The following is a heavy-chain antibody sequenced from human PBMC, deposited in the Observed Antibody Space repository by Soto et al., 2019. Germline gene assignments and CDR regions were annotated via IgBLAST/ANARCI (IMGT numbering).Heavy chain of an antibody. CDR2: IYYSGST. CDR3: ARGGDFGVVTSSYYYYYMDV. J-gene: IGHJ6*03. V-gene: IGHV4-59*01. Sequence: QVQLQESGPGLVKPSETLSLTCTVSGGSISSYYWSWIRQPPGKGLEWIGYIYYSGSTNYNPSLKSRVTISVDTSKNQFSLKLSSVTAADTAVYYCARGGDFGVVTSSYYYYYMDVWGKGTTVTVSS. CDR1: GGSISSYY. D-gene: IGHD3-3*01.